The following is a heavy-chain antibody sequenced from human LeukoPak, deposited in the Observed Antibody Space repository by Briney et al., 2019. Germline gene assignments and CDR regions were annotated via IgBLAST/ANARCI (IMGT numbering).Heavy chain of an antibody. J-gene: IGHJ4*02. Sequence: SETLSLTCTVSGGSISSSYRSWIRQPPGKGLEWIGYIYYSGSTNYNPSLKSRVTISLDTSKNQFSLKLTSVTAADTAVYYCARATSYYCIDYWGQGTLVTVSS. CDR1: GGSISSSY. CDR2: IYYSGST. CDR3: ARATSYYCIDY. D-gene: IGHD3-16*01. V-gene: IGHV4-59*01.